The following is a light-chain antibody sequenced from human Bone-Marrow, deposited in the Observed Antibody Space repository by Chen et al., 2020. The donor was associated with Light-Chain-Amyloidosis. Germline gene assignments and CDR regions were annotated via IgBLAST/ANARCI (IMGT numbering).Light chain of an antibody. CDR1: SSEVGGDNH. Sequence: QSALTQPASVSGSPGQSITISCTGTSSEVGGDNHVSWYQQHPDKDPKLMIYEVTNRPSWVPDRFSGSKSVNTPSLTISGLQTEDEANYFCSSYTITNTLVFGSGTRVTVL. V-gene: IGLV2-14*01. CDR2: EVT. J-gene: IGLJ1*01. CDR3: SSYTITNTLV.